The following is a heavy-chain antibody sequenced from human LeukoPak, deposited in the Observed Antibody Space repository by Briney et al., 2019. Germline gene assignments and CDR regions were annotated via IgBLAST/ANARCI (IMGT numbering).Heavy chain of an antibody. CDR3: AKDIRSSSWYYFDY. CDR1: GFTFSSYG. J-gene: IGHJ4*02. CDR2: ISYDGSNK. Sequence: PGGSLRLSCAASGFTFSSYGMHWVRQAPGKGLEWVAVISYDGSNKYYADSVKGRFTISRDNAKNSLYLQMNSLRAEDTALYYCAKDIRSSSWYYFDYWGQGTLVTVSS. D-gene: IGHD6-13*01. V-gene: IGHV3-30*18.